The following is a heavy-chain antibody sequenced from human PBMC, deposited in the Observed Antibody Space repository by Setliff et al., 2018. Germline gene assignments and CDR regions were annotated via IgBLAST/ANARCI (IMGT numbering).Heavy chain of an antibody. CDR2: IIPNFGTT. D-gene: IGHD5-12*01. CDR3: ARQPMDTIMVTFDY. V-gene: IGHV1-69*05. CDR1: GYTLTKLP. J-gene: IGHJ4*02. Sequence: ASVKVSCKVSGYTLTKLPMHWVRQAPGQGLEWMGGIIPNFGTTSYAQKFQGRVTITTDESTNTAYMELSSLRSDDTAVYYCARQPMDTIMVTFDYWGQGILVTVSS.